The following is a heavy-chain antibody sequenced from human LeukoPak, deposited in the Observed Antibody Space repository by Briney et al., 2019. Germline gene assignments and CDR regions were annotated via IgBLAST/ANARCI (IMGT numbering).Heavy chain of an antibody. J-gene: IGHJ5*02. D-gene: IGHD3-10*01. Sequence: SETLSLTCTVSGGSISSSSYYWGWIRQPPGKGLEWIGSIYYSGSTYYNPSLKSRVTISVDTSKNQFSLKLSSVTAADTAVYYCARLGSQFYYGSGTQNWFDPWGQGTLVTVSS. CDR1: GGSISSSSYY. CDR3: ARLGSQFYYGSGTQNWFDP. CDR2: IYYSGST. V-gene: IGHV4-39*01.